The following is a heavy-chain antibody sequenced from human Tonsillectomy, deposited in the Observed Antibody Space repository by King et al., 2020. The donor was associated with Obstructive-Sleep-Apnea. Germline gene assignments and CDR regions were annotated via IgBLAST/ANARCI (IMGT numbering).Heavy chain of an antibody. CDR1: GFTFSSYG. CDR3: AKDAEFCSGGSCYSDYFDY. J-gene: IGHJ4*02. Sequence: VQLVESGGGVVQPGSSLRLSCAASGFTFSSYGMHWVRQAPGKGLEWVALIPYDVSDKYYIDSVKCRFTISRDNSRNTLYVQMNSLRAEDTAVYYCAKDAEFCSGGSCYSDYFDYWGQGTLVTVSS. D-gene: IGHD2-15*01. CDR2: IPYDVSDK. V-gene: IGHV3-30*02.